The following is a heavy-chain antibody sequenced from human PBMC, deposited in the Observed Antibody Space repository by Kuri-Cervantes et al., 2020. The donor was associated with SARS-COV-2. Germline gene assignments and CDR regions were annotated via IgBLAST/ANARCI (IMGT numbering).Heavy chain of an antibody. D-gene: IGHD5-18*01. CDR2: ISYDGSNK. CDR1: GFTFSSYG. Sequence: GGSLRLSCAASGFTFSSYGMHWVRQAPGKGLEWVAVISYDGSNKYYADSAKGRFTISRDNSKNTLYLQMNSLRAEDTAVYYCAKDRNPSWIQAWFDYWGQGTLVTVSS. V-gene: IGHV3-30*18. J-gene: IGHJ4*02. CDR3: AKDRNPSWIQAWFDY.